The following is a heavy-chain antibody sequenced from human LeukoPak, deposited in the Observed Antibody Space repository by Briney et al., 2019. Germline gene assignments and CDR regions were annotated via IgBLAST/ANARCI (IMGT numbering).Heavy chain of an antibody. J-gene: IGHJ5*02. Sequence: ASVKVSCKXSGYTFSNYYVHRVRQAPGQGLEWMGVINPSGGSTNYAQKFQGRVTMTRDTSTSTVNMEMSSLRSEDTAVYYCARDSTVTTFRGCVDPWGQGTLVTVSS. CDR3: ARDSTVTTFRGCVDP. D-gene: IGHD4-17*01. V-gene: IGHV1-46*01. CDR2: INPSGGST. CDR1: GYTFSNYY.